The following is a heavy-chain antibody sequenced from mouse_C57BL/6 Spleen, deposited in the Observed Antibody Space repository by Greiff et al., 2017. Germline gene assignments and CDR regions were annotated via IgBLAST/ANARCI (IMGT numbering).Heavy chain of an antibody. CDR2: IDPDSGGT. CDR3: ASNYDDSSYFDY. V-gene: IGHV1-72*01. Sequence: QVQLQQPGAELVKPGASVKLSCKASGYTFTSYWMHWVKQRPGRGLEWIGRIDPDSGGTKYNEKVKSKATLTVDKPSSTAYMQHSSLTSEDSAVLYCASNYDDSSYFDYWGQGTTLTFAT. D-gene: IGHD1-1*01. CDR1: GYTFTSYW. J-gene: IGHJ2*01.